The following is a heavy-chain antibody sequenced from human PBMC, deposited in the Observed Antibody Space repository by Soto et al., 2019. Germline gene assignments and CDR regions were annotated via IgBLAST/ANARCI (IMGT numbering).Heavy chain of an antibody. CDR1: GFSLTTGGMG. Sequence: QITLKESGLTVVTPTQTLTLTCTFSGFSLTTGGMGVGWIRQPPGKALEWLALFFWDDDRRYNPSLRSRLTVTTDTSKTQVVLMMTNMDPVDTATYYCAHSQRRDSCRGGSCSSFVYWGQGTLVTVSS. J-gene: IGHJ4*02. CDR2: FFWDDDR. D-gene: IGHD6-19*01. CDR3: AHSQRRDSCRGGSCSSFVY. V-gene: IGHV2-5*02.